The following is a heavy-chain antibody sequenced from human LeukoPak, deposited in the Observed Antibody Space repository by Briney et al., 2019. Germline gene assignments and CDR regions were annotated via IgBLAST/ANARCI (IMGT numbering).Heavy chain of an antibody. V-gene: IGHV3-72*01. Sequence: PGGSLRLSCAASGFTFSNYWLTWVRQAPGKGLEWVGRTRNKANSYTTEYAASVKGRFTISRDDSKNSLYLQMNSLKTEDTAVYYCARTSGYYYYFDYWGQGTLVTVSS. CDR1: GFTFSNYW. CDR2: TRNKANSYTT. D-gene: IGHD3-22*01. CDR3: ARTSGYYYYFDY. J-gene: IGHJ4*02.